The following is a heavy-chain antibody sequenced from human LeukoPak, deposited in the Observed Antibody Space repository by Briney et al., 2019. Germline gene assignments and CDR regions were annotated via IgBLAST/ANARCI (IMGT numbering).Heavy chain of an antibody. J-gene: IGHJ4*02. V-gene: IGHV3-33*01. CDR3: ARAGPNPRTAGLRN. D-gene: IGHD1-14*01. Sequence: GGSLRLSCAASGFTFSTFGMHWVRQAPGKGLEWVAIIWYDGSNIHYADSVKCRFTISRDNSKSTLYLQMNSLRAEDTAVYYCARAGPNPRTAGLRNWGQGTLVTVSS. CDR2: IWYDGSNI. CDR1: GFTFSTFG.